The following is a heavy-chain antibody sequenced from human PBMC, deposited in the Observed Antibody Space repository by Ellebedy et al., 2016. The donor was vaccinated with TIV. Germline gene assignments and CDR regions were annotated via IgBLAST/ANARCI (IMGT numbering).Heavy chain of an antibody. CDR2: INQGGSET. Sequence: GESLKISCAASGFTFSRFWMAWVRQAPGKGLEWVATINQGGSETYYVDSVKGRFTISRDNSKNSLYLQMNSLRADDTALYYCARSPYTGYSDLGFDYWGQGSLVTVSS. CDR1: GFTFSRFW. D-gene: IGHD2-2*02. CDR3: ARSPYTGYSDLGFDY. J-gene: IGHJ4*02. V-gene: IGHV3-7*01.